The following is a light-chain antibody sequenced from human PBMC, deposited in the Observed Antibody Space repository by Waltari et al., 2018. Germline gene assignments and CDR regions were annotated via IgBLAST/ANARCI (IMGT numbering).Light chain of an antibody. V-gene: IGLV1-47*01. CDR2: RNN. CDR1: ISNLGTNY. Sequence: QSVLTQPPSASGTPGQRVTISCSGSISNLGTNYVYWYQQFPGTAPKLLIQRNNQRPSGVPDRFSGSKSGTSASLAISGLQAEDEADDYCASWDDSRSVGVFGGGTKLTVL. CDR3: ASWDDSRSVGV. J-gene: IGLJ3*02.